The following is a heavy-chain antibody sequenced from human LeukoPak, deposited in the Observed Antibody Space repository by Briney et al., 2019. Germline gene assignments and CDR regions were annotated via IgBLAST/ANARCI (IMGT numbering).Heavy chain of an antibody. V-gene: IGHV1-18*01. CDR3: ARKGITSDYYYYYTDV. J-gene: IGHJ6*03. CDR1: GYTFSSYG. CDR2: ISANNGNT. D-gene: IGHD3-16*01. Sequence: GASVKVSCKASGYTFSSYGISWVRQAPGQGLEWMGWISANNGNTKYAQNLQVRVTMTTDTSTSPAYMELRSLRSDDTAVYYCARKGITSDYYYYYTDVWGKGTTVTVSS.